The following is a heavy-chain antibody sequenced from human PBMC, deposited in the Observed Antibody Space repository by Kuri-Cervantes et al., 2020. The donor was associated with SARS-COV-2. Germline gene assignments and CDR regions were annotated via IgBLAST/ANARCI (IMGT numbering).Heavy chain of an antibody. J-gene: IGHJ4*02. V-gene: IGHV1-2*02. D-gene: IGHD4-17*01. CDR2: INPNSGGT. CDR1: GYTFTGYY. CDR3: ARVGFGDYEIDY. Sequence: ASVKVFCKASGYTFTGYYMYWVRQAPGQGLEWMGWINPNSGGTNYAQKFQGRVTMTRDTSISTAYMELSRLRSDDTAVYYCARVGFGDYEIDYWGQGTLATVSS.